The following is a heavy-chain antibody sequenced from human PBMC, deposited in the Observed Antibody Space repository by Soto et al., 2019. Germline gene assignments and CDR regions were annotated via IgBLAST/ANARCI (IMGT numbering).Heavy chain of an antibody. Sequence: GGSLRLSCAASGFTFSSYAMSWVRQAPGKGLEWVSAISGSGGSTYYADSVKGRFTISRDNSKNTLYLQMNSLRAEDTAVYYCAKAAAKDIRYQAAYGMDVWGQGTTVTVSS. D-gene: IGHD2-15*01. CDR2: ISGSGGST. V-gene: IGHV3-23*01. CDR1: GFTFSSYA. CDR3: AKAAAKDIRYQAAYGMDV. J-gene: IGHJ6*02.